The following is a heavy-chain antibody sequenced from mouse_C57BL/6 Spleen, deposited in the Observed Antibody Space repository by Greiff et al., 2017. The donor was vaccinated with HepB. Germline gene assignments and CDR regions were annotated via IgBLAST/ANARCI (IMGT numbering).Heavy chain of an antibody. J-gene: IGHJ4*01. V-gene: IGHV1-55*01. Sequence: QVQLQQSGAELVKPGASVKMSCKASGYTFTSYWITWVKQRPGQGLEWIGDIYPGSGSTNYNEKFKSKATLTVDTSSSTAYMQLSSLTSEDSAVYYCARSHYGRYAMDYWGQGTSVTVSS. CDR1: GYTFTSYW. D-gene: IGHD1-1*02. CDR2: IYPGSGST. CDR3: ARSHYGRYAMDY.